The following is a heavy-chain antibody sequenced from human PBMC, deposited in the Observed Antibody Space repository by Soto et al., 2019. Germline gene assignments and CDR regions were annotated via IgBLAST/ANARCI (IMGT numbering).Heavy chain of an antibody. Sequence: GGSLRLSCAASGFTFSSYAMSWVRQAPGKGLEWVSAIRGSGGSTYYADSVKGRFTISRDNSKNTLYLQMNSLRAEDTAVYYCAKGLGYCSGGSCPSGAEYFQHWGQGTLVTVSS. CDR2: IRGSGGST. D-gene: IGHD2-15*01. CDR1: GFTFSSYA. V-gene: IGHV3-23*01. J-gene: IGHJ1*01. CDR3: AKGLGYCSGGSCPSGAEYFQH.